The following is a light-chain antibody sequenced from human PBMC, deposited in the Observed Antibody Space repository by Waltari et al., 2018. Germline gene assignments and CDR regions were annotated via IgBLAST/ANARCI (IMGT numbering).Light chain of an antibody. CDR2: DVS. Sequence: QSALTQPRSVSGSPGQSVTLSCPGTSSDVGDYSYVSWYQQHPGKAPKLMIYDVSKRPSGVPDRFSGSKSGNTASLTISGLQAEDEADYYCCSYAGSYTFVFGGGTKLTVL. CDR1: SSDVGDYSY. J-gene: IGLJ2*01. V-gene: IGLV2-11*01. CDR3: CSYAGSYTFV.